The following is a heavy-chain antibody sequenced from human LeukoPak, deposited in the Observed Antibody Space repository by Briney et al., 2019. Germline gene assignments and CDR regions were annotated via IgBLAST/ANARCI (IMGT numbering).Heavy chain of an antibody. D-gene: IGHD4-17*01. CDR3: ARAGYGDYVFYFDY. CDR1: GYTFTGYY. Sequence: APVKVSCKASGYTFTGYYMHWVRQAPGQGLEWMGWINPNSGGTNYAQKFQGRVTMTRDTSISTAYMELSRLRSDDTAVYYCARAGYGDYVFYFDYWGQGTLVTVSS. J-gene: IGHJ4*02. V-gene: IGHV1-2*02. CDR2: INPNSGGT.